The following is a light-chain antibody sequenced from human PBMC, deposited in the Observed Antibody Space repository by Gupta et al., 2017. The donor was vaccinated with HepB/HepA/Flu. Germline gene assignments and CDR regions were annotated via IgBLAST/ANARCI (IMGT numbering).Light chain of an antibody. Sequence: SYELPPPPSVSVSPGQTASITCSGDNLGDKYASWYPQKPGQSPVLVIYQDSRRPSGIPERFSGSNSGNTATLTISGTQAMDEADYYCQAWDSGSVVFGGGTKLTVL. CDR1: NLGDKY. CDR3: QAWDSGSVV. J-gene: IGLJ2*01. CDR2: QDS. V-gene: IGLV3-1*01.